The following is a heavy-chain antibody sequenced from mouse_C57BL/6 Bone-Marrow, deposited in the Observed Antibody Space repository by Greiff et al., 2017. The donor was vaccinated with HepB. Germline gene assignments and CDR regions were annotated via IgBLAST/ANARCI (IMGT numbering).Heavy chain of an antibody. CDR2: IYPRSGNT. Sequence: VQLQQSGAELARPGASVKLSCKASGYTFTSYGISWVKQRTGQGLEWIGEIYPRSGNTYYNEKFKGKATRTADKSSSTAYMELRSLTSEDSAVYFCARGSGYYGSSYAFDYWGQGTTLTVSS. CDR3: ARGSGYYGSSYAFDY. D-gene: IGHD1-1*01. V-gene: IGHV1-81*01. CDR1: GYTFTSYG. J-gene: IGHJ2*01.